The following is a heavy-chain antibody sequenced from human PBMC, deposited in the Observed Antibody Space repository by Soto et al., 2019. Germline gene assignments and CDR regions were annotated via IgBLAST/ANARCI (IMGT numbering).Heavy chain of an antibody. D-gene: IGHD6-19*01. CDR3: AKHRGFVAGPFDS. J-gene: IGHJ4*02. Sequence: EVQLLESGGGLAQPGGSLRLSCAVSGITFTNYAMGWVRQAPGKVLEWVSGISGNVGSTTHYADSVKGRFTISRANSKPILFLQLNSLRAEDTAVYYCAKHRGFVAGPFDSWGQGTLVIVSS. V-gene: IGHV3-23*01. CDR2: ISGNVGSTT. CDR1: GITFTNYA.